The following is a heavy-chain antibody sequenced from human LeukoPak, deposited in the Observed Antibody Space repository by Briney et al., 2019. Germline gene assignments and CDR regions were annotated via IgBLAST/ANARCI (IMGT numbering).Heavy chain of an antibody. Sequence: ASVKVSCKASGYTFGNYALNWVRQAPGQGLEWMGIINPSGGTTNYAQKFQGRVTMTRDTSTSTIYMELSRLRSEDTAVYYCAKLGDSSGFGQNWGQGTLVTVSS. CDR2: INPSGGTT. CDR1: GYTFGNYA. V-gene: IGHV1-46*01. CDR3: AKLGDSSGFGQN. J-gene: IGHJ4*02. D-gene: IGHD3-22*01.